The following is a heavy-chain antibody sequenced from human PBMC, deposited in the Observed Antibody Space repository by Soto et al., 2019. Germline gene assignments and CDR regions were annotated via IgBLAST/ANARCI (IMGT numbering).Heavy chain of an antibody. CDR1: GFTFSSYS. J-gene: IGHJ4*02. D-gene: IGHD3-9*01. CDR2: ISSSSSTI. V-gene: IGHV3-48*02. CDR3: ARDRAYYDILTGYSWPDY. Sequence: GGSLRLSCAASGFTFSSYSMNWVRQAPGKGLEWVSYISSSSSTIYYADSVKGRFTISRDNAKNSLYLQMNSLRDEDTAVYYCARDRAYYDILTGYSWPDYWGQGTLVTVSS.